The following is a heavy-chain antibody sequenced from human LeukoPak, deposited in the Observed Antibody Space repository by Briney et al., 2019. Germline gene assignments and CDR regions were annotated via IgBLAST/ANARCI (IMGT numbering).Heavy chain of an antibody. V-gene: IGHV1-69*04. J-gene: IGHJ3*02. CDR2: IIPILGIA. D-gene: IGHD6-13*01. CDR1: GGTFSSYA. CDR3: AKEHIAPPGAFDI. Sequence: SVKVSCKASGGTFSSYAISWVRQAPGQGLEWMGRIIPILGIANYAQKFQGRVTITADKSTSTAYMELSSLRSEDTAVYYCAKEHIAPPGAFDIWGQGTLVTVSS.